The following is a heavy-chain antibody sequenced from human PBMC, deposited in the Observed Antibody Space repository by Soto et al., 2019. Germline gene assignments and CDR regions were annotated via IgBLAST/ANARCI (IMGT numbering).Heavy chain of an antibody. CDR2: IFYSGST. Sequence: PSETLSLTCTVSGGSINAFFWSWVRQPPGKGLESIGYIFYSGSTNYNPSLKSRVTISLDTSKTQFSLNLTSVTAADTAVYYCATQTGLYYYGLDVWGQGTMVTVSS. CDR1: GGSINAFF. J-gene: IGHJ6*02. V-gene: IGHV4-59*01. CDR3: ATQTGLYYYGLDV.